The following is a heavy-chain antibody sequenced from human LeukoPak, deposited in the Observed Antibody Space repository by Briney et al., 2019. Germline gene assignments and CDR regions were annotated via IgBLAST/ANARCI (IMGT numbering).Heavy chain of an antibody. CDR3: ARGPITIFGVVISN. D-gene: IGHD3-3*01. V-gene: IGHV1-8*01. J-gene: IGHJ4*02. Sequence: ASVKVSCKASGYTFTGYDINWVRQATGQGLEWMGWMNPNSGNTGYAQKFQGRVTMTRNTSISTAYMELSSLRSEDTAVYYCARGPITIFGVVISNWGQGTLVTVSS. CDR1: GYTFTGYD. CDR2: MNPNSGNT.